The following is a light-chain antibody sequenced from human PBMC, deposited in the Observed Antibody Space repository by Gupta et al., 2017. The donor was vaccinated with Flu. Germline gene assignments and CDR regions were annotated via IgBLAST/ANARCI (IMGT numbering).Light chain of an antibody. CDR3: QQYNNWPPGT. CDR1: QSVSSN. J-gene: IGKJ1*01. Sequence: EIVMTQSPATLSVSPGERATLSCRASQSVSSNLAWYQQKPGQAPRLLIYGASTRATGIPARFRGSGSGTEFTLTISSLQSEDFAVYYGQQYNNWPPGTCGQGTKVEIK. CDR2: GAS. V-gene: IGKV3-15*01.